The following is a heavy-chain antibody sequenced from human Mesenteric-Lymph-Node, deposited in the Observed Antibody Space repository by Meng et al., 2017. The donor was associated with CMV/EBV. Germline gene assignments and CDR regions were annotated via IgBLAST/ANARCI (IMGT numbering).Heavy chain of an antibody. CDR2: IYYSGST. CDR3: ARVKGRTGYFDS. CDR1: GGSFSGYY. Sequence: TCAGYGGSFSGYYWSWVRQPPGKGLEWIGHIYYSGSTENNPSLTSRVTILVDTSKNQFSLNLNSVTAADTAVYYCARVKGRTGYFDSWGQGTLVTVSS. D-gene: IGHD3-10*01. J-gene: IGHJ4*02. V-gene: IGHV4-34*11.